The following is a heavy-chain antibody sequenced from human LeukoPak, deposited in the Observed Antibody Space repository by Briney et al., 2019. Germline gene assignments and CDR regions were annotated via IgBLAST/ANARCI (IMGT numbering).Heavy chain of an antibody. CDR1: GYTFTSYG. CDR2: ISACNGNT. V-gene: IGHV1-18*01. J-gene: IGHJ4*02. Sequence: ASVKVSCKASGYTFTSYGISWVRQAPGQGLEWMGWISACNGNTNYAQKLQGRVTMTTDTSTSTAYMELRSLRSDDTAVYYCARRPVSGWRWEYYFDYWGQGTLVTVSS. CDR3: ARRPVSGWRWEYYFDY. D-gene: IGHD6-19*01.